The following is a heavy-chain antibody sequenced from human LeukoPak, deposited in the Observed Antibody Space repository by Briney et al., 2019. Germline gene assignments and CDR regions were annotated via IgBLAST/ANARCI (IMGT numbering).Heavy chain of an antibody. CDR2: ISSSSSYT. Sequence: PGRSLRLSCAASGFTFSDYYMSWIRQAPGKGLEWGSYISSSSSYTNYADSVKGRFTIYRDNAKNSLYLQMNSLRAEDTAVYYCARVRYSSGYSFDYWGQGALVTVSS. D-gene: IGHD3-22*01. V-gene: IGHV3-11*05. J-gene: IGHJ4*02. CDR3: ARVRYSSGYSFDY. CDR1: GFTFSDYY.